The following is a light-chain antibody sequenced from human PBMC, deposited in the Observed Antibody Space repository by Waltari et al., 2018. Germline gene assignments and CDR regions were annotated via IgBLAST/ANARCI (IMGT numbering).Light chain of an antibody. J-gene: IGKJ2*01. V-gene: IGKV1-5*03. CDR2: EAS. Sequence: DIQMTQSPSTLSTSVGDSGTITCWASQSISTWLAWYQQKPGKAPRLLIYEASKLETGVSSRFSGSGSGTEFTLTISSLQPDDFATYYCQQYDNFPSTFGQGTRLEIK. CDR1: QSISTW. CDR3: QQYDNFPST.